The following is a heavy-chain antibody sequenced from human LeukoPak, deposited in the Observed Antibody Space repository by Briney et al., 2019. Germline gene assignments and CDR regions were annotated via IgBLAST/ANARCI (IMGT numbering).Heavy chain of an antibody. Sequence: ASVKVSCKASCYTFTSYGISWVRQAPGQGLEWMGWISAYNGNTNYAQKLQGRVTMTTDTSTSTAYMELRSLRSDDKAVYYCARVSFPIAVAGGDAFDIWGQGTMVTVSS. D-gene: IGHD6-19*01. V-gene: IGHV1-18*01. CDR1: CYTFTSYG. CDR2: ISAYNGNT. CDR3: ARVSFPIAVAGGDAFDI. J-gene: IGHJ3*02.